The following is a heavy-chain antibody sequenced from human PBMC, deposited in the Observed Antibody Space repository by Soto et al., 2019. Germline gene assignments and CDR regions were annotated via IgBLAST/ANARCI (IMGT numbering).Heavy chain of an antibody. V-gene: IGHV4-59*07. CDR2: VYNSGST. J-gene: IGHJ4*02. CDR3: ERYRLGALAGYTLYN. Sequence: PSDTLSLTCNVSGASLSRYYRTWIRQPPGKGLEWIGYVYNSGSTNYNPSLKSRVTISEDTSKSQFSLKVKSMTTADTAVYYCERYRLGALAGYTLYNWGQGILVTVSS. CDR1: GASLSRYY. D-gene: IGHD1-1*01.